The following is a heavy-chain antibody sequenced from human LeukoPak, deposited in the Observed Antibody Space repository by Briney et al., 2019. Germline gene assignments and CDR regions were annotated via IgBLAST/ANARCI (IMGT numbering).Heavy chain of an antibody. CDR3: AKDRGPQWWGSFDY. J-gene: IGHJ4*02. CDR1: GYTFTGYY. D-gene: IGHD3-16*01. Sequence: ASVKVSCKAFGYTFTGYYMHWVWQAPGQGLEWMGWINPNSGDTRFAQKFQGRVTMTRDTSIGTAYMELSRLTSDDTAVYYCAKDRGPQWWGSFDYWGQGTLVTVSS. CDR2: INPNSGDT. V-gene: IGHV1-2*02.